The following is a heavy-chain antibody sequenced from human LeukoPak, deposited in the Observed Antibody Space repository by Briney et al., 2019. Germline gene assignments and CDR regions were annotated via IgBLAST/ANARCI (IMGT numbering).Heavy chain of an antibody. CDR1: GFTFSTYA. V-gene: IGHV3-23*01. Sequence: GGSLRLSCAASGFTFSTYAMTWVRQAPGKGLESVSLISATGSTTYYAESVRGRFTISRDNLKNMLYLQMNTLRVEDTAVYYCARQGDDYWGHGTLVTVSS. J-gene: IGHJ4*01. CDR3: ARQGDDY. D-gene: IGHD3-16*01. CDR2: ISATGSTT.